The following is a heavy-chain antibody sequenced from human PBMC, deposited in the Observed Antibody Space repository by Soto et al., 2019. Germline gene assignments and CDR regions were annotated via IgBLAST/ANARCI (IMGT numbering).Heavy chain of an antibody. V-gene: IGHV3-15*07. D-gene: IGHD3-10*01. CDR2: IKRKADGGTT. CDR1: GFTFSNAW. Sequence: GGSLRLSCAASGFTFSNAWMNWVRQAPGKGLEWVGRIKRKADGGTTDYAAPVKDRFTISRDDSKNTLYLEMNSLKSEDTAVYYCAKDSYYYGSEPRLPSYGMDVWGQGTTVTVSS. J-gene: IGHJ6*02. CDR3: AKDSYYYGSEPRLPSYGMDV.